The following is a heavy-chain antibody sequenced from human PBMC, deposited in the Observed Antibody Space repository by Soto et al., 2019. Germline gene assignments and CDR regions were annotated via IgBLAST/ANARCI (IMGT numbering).Heavy chain of an antibody. Sequence: PGGSLRLCCAASGLSFSSSAMHWVRQAPGKGLEWVAMISHDGSHEYYGDSVKGRFSVSRDNSHNILHLQMNSLRIEDTAVYFCARNTDHRLVRGWLDPWGQGTLVTVSS. CDR3: ARNTDHRLVRGWLDP. CDR2: ISHDGSHE. J-gene: IGHJ5*02. V-gene: IGHV3-30-3*01. CDR1: GLSFSSSA. D-gene: IGHD3-10*01.